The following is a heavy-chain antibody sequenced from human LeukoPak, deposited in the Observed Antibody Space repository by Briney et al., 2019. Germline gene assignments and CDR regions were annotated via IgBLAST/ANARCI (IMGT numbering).Heavy chain of an antibody. CDR1: GFTFSSYG. D-gene: IGHD5-24*01. V-gene: IGHV3-33*08. CDR3: ARSNYAERWLQLKI. Sequence: GGSLRLSCAASGFTFSSYGMHWVRQAPGKGLEWVAVIWYDGTNKYYADSVKGRFTISRDNSKNTVHLQMNSLRAEDTAVYYCARSNYAERWLQLKIWGQGTMVTVSS. CDR2: IWYDGTNK. J-gene: IGHJ3*02.